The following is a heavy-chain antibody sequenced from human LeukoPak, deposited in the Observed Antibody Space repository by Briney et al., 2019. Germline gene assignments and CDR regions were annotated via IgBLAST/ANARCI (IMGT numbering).Heavy chain of an antibody. J-gene: IGHJ4*02. D-gene: IGHD6-19*01. CDR1: GFTFNSYA. CDR2: ISSNGGST. CDR3: AKSIIAVAGLFDY. Sequence: PGGSLRLSCAGSGFTFNSYAMLWVRQAPGKGLEYVSGISSNGGSTYHANSVKGRFTISRDNSKDTLYLQMGSLRAEDTAVYYCAKSIIAVAGLFDYWGQGTLVTVSS. V-gene: IGHV3-64*01.